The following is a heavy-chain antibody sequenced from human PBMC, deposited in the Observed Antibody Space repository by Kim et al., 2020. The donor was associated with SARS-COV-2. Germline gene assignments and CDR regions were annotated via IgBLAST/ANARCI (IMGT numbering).Heavy chain of an antibody. V-gene: IGHV3-7*03. CDR2: IKPDGSEK. J-gene: IGHJ3*02. CDR1: GFTFSNYW. D-gene: IGHD6-19*01. Sequence: GGSLRLSCAASGFTFSNYWMSWVRQAPGKGLEWVANIKPDGSEKYYVDSVRGRFTISRDNAKNSLYLQMNSLRAEDTAVYYCARDWYIAVAGIQESVFDIWGQGTMVTVSS. CDR3: ARDWYIAVAGIQESVFDI.